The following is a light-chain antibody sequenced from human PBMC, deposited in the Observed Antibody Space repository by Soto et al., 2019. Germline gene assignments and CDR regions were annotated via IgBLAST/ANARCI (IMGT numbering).Light chain of an antibody. CDR1: QSVSSN. V-gene: IGKV3-15*01. Sequence: EVVMTQSPATLSVSPGEGAPLSCRASQSVSSNLAWYQQKPGQAPRLLIYGASTRATGIPARFSGSVSGTEFTLTISSLQSEDFAVYYCQQYNNWPITFGQGTRLEIK. J-gene: IGKJ5*01. CDR2: GAS. CDR3: QQYNNWPIT.